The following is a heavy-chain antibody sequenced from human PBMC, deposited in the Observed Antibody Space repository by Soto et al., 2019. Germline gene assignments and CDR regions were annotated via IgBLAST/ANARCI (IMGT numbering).Heavy chain of an antibody. CDR2: IFHRGNT. D-gene: IGHD3-3*01. V-gene: IGHV4-31*03. CDR3: ARGITIFGVFYLDY. CDR1: GGSISSDDSY. Sequence: SETLSLTCTVSGGSISSDDSYWTWIRRHPGKGLEWIGYIFHRGNTKYNPSLKSRVTMSVDTSKNQFSLKLSSVTAAATAVYICARGITIFGVFYLDYWGQGTMVTVSS. J-gene: IGHJ4*02.